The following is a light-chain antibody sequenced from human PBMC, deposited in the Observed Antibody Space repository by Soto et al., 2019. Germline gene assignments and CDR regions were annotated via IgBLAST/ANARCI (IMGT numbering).Light chain of an antibody. Sequence: QSVLTQPPSASGTPGQRVTISCSGTSSNIGTNSFIWYQHFHGAAPRLLIYNNDHRPSGVPDRFSGSKSGTTASLTISGLQAEDEAAYHCATCNDSLDGAVFGGGTQLTVL. CDR3: ATCNDSLDGAV. CDR1: SSNIGTNS. V-gene: IGLV1-44*01. CDR2: NND. J-gene: IGLJ2*01.